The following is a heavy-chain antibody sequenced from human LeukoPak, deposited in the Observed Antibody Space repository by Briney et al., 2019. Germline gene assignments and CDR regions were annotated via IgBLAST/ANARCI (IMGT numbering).Heavy chain of an antibody. J-gene: IGHJ6*02. V-gene: IGHV4-59*08. D-gene: IGHD2-2*03. CDR3: ARHNGYCSSTSCYLGSYYYYGMDV. CDR2: IYYSGST. Sequence: SSETLSLTCTVSGGSISSYYWSWIRQPPGKGLEWIGYIYYSGSTNYNPSLKSRVTISVDTSKNQFSLKLSPVTAADTAVYYCARHNGYCSSTSCYLGSYYYYGMDVWGQGTTVTVSS. CDR1: GGSISSYY.